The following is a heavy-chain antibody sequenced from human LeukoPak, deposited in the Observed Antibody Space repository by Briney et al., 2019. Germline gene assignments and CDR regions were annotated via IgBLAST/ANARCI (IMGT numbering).Heavy chain of an antibody. CDR3: ARALYYDILTNYQTRTYYFDY. CDR2: ISSRSSNI. D-gene: IGHD3-9*01. CDR1: GLTFSSYT. V-gene: IGHV3-21*01. J-gene: IGHJ4*02. Sequence: GGSLRLSCAASGLTFSSYTMNWIRQAPGKGLEWVSSISSRSSNIYYADSMKGRFTVSRDNAKNSLYLQMNSLRAEDTAVYYCARALYYDILTNYQTRTYYFDYWGQGTLLTVSS.